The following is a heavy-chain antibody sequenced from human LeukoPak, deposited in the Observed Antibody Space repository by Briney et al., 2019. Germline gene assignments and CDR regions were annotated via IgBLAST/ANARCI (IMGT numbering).Heavy chain of an antibody. CDR2: ISWNSGSI. V-gene: IGHV3-9*03. D-gene: IGHD2-21*02. J-gene: IGHJ5*02. Sequence: GGSLRLSCAASGFTFDDYAMHWVRQTPGKGLEWVSGISWNSGSIGYADSVKGRFTISRDNAKNSLYLQMNSLRAEDMALYYCAKDNIAYCGGDCSGWFDPWGQGTLVTVSS. CDR3: AKDNIAYCGGDCSGWFDP. CDR1: GFTFDDYA.